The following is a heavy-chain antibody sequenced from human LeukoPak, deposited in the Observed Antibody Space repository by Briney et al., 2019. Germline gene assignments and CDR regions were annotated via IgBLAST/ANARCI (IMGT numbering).Heavy chain of an antibody. J-gene: IGHJ6*03. V-gene: IGHV3-11*04. D-gene: IGHD3-10*01. CDR3: ARVTPEGVTMVRGVIITFDYYYYMDV. CDR1: GFTFSDYY. CDR2: IISSGSTI. Sequence: GGSLRLSCAASGFTFSDYYMSWIRQAPGEGLEWVSYIISSGSTIYYADSVKGRFTISRDKAKNSLYLQMNSLRAEDTAVYYCARVTPEGVTMVRGVIITFDYYYYMDVWGKGTTVTVSS.